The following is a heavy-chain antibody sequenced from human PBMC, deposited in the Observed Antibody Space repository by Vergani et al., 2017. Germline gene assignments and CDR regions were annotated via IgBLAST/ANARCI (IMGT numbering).Heavy chain of an antibody. CDR1: GGTFSSYA. CDR2: IIPIFGTA. Sequence: QVQLVQSGAEVKKPGSSVKVSCKASGGTFSSYAISWVRQAPGQGLGWRGGIIPIFGTANSEQKFQGRVTITADESTSTAYMELSSLRSEDTAVYYCARVDTAMVTAYYYMDVWGKGTTVTVSS. CDR3: ARVDTAMVTAYYYMDV. J-gene: IGHJ6*03. D-gene: IGHD5-18*01. V-gene: IGHV1-69*12.